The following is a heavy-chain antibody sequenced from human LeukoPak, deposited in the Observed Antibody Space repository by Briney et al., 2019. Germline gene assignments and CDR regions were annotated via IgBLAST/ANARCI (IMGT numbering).Heavy chain of an antibody. CDR2: ICLNDDK. CDR3: AHSLYYLHAFDI. Sequence: SGPTLVKPTQTLTLTCTFSGFSLSTSGEGVGWIRQPPGKALEWLSLICLNDDKRYRPSLQSRLTITKDTSKNQVVLTMTNMDPVDTATYYCAHSLYYLHAFDIWGQGTMVTVSS. D-gene: IGHD1-26*01. J-gene: IGHJ3*02. CDR1: GFSLSTSGEG. V-gene: IGHV2-5*01.